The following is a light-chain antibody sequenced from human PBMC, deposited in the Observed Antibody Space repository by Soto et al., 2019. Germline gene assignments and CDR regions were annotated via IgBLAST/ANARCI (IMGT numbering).Light chain of an antibody. J-gene: IGLJ2*01. CDR1: SSDIGSYTY. CDR3: SSYTTNSPPVV. Sequence: QSALTQPASVSGSPGQSITISCTGTSSDIGSYTYVSWYQQYPGKAPKLLISEVTNRPSGVSNRFSGSKSGNTASLTISGLQAEDEAHYYCSSYTTNSPPVVFGGGTKLTVL. V-gene: IGLV2-14*01. CDR2: EVT.